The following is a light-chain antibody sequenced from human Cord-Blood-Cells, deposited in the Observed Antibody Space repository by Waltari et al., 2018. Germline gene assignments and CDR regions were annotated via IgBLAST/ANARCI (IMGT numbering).Light chain of an antibody. CDR1: QSVSSSY. Sequence: EIVLTLPPGTLSLSPGERATLSCSASQSVSSSYFAWYQQKPGQAPRLLIYGASSRATGIPDRFSGGGSGTDFTLTISRLEPEDFAVYYCQQYGSSPPTCGQGTKVEI. V-gene: IGKV3-20*01. J-gene: IGKJ1*01. CDR2: GAS. CDR3: QQYGSSPPT.